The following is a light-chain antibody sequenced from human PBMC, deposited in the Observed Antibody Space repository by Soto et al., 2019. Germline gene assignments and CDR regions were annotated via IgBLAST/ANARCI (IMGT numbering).Light chain of an antibody. CDR1: QNINNY. V-gene: IGKV1-33*01. CDR3: QQYENLPT. J-gene: IGKJ5*01. Sequence: DIQRTQSPSPLSTSLGDRVTITCQASQNINNYLNWSQQXPGRAPQLLIYDASNFEAGVPSRCGGSGSGTDFTITISRMPPEDVATDYCQQYENLPTFGQGTRLEIK. CDR2: DAS.